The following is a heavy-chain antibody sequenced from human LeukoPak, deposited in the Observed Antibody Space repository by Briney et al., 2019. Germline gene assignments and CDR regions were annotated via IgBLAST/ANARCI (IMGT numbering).Heavy chain of an antibody. D-gene: IGHD5-24*01. CDR3: ARIKGAGYNPEF. CDR2: ISGSGGTT. Sequence: GGSLRLSCAASGFTFSTYVMSWVRQAPGKGLEWVSAISGSGGTTYYADSVKGRFTISRDNSKNTLYLQMSSLRVEDTAVYYCARIKGAGYNPEFWGQGTLVTVSS. V-gene: IGHV3-23*01. CDR1: GFTFSTYV. J-gene: IGHJ4*02.